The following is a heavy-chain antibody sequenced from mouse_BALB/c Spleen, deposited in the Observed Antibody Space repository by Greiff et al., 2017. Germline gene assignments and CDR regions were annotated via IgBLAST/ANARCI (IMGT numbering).Heavy chain of an antibody. Sequence: VKLQESAAELARPGASVKMSCKASGYTFTSYTMHWVKQRPGQGLEWIGYINPSSGYTEYNQKFKDKTTLTADKSSSTAYMQLSSLTSEDSAVYYCARVGGFFDYWGQGTTLTVSS. CDR2: INPSSGYT. CDR1: GYTFTSYT. CDR3: ARVGGFFDY. J-gene: IGHJ2*01. V-gene: IGHV1-4*02.